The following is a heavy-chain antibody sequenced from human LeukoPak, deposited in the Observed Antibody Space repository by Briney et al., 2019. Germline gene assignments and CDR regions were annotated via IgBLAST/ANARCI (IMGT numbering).Heavy chain of an antibody. Sequence: GESLKISCRGSGYSFTSFWIAWVRQMPGKGLEWVGIIYTGDSDTRYSPSFQGQVTISPDKSISTAYLQWSSLKASDTAMYYCARRYWNDGKYYFDYWGQETPVTVSS. V-gene: IGHV5-51*01. CDR2: IYTGDSDT. CDR3: ARRYWNDGKYYFDY. J-gene: IGHJ4*02. CDR1: GYSFTSFW. D-gene: IGHD1-1*01.